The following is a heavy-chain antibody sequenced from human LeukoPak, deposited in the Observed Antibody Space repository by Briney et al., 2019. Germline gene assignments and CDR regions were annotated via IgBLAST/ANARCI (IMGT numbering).Heavy chain of an antibody. D-gene: IGHD3-10*01. V-gene: IGHV3-23*01. J-gene: IGHJ5*02. CDR1: GMNLCSYA. CDR3: AKNQISGSQKWFDP. CDR2: ISGSGGGA. Sequence: GALRLSYAGSGMNLCSYAMSWVRQAPGKGLEWVSIISGSGGGAQYADSVKGRFTISRDNSQNMLYLQMKSLRVEDTAVYYCAKNQISGSQKWFDPWGQGTLVTVSS.